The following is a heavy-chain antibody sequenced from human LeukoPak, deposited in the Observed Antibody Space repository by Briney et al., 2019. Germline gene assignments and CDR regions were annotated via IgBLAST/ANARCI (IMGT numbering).Heavy chain of an antibody. CDR2: ISGSGGST. CDR1: GFTFSSYA. D-gene: IGHD3-10*01. CDR3: AKSVVRGVTLPDY. V-gene: IGHV3-23*01. Sequence: PGGSLRLSCAASGFTFSSYAMSWVRQAPGKGLEWVSAISGSGGSTYYADSVKGRFTISRDNYKNTLYLQMNSLRAEDTAVYYCAKSVVRGVTLPDYWGQGTLVTVSS. J-gene: IGHJ4*02.